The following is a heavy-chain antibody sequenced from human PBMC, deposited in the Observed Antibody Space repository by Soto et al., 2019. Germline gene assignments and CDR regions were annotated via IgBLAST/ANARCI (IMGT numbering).Heavy chain of an antibody. Sequence: LRLSCAASDFTFSGYWMHWVRQAPGKGLVWVSRINGDGSDTTYADSVKGRFTVSRDNAKKTLYLQMDGLITDDTAIYYCARSRNASDIWGQGTMVTVSS. J-gene: IGHJ3*02. V-gene: IGHV3-74*01. CDR2: INGDGSDT. CDR3: ARSRNASDI. CDR1: DFTFSGYW. D-gene: IGHD6-6*01.